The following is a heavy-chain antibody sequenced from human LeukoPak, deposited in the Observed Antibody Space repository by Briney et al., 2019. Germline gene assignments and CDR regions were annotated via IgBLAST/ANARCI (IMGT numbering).Heavy chain of an antibody. D-gene: IGHD5-12*01. J-gene: IGHJ5*02. CDR2: IYHSGST. CDR3: ARGGYSGYDFWFDP. V-gene: IGHV4-30-2*01. CDR1: GGSISSAGYS. Sequence: KPSETLSLTCAVSGGSISSAGYSWNWIRQPPGKGLEWIGYIYHSGSTYYNPSLKSRVTISVDRSKNQFSLKLSSVTAADTAVYYCARGGYSGYDFWFDPWGQGTLVTVSS.